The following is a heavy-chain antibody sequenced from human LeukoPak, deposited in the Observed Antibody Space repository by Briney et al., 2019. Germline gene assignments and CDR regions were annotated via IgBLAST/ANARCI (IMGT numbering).Heavy chain of an antibody. Sequence: SETLSLTCTVSGDSISTSDFYWGWIRQPPGKGLEWIGSIYFSGNSYYNPPLKSRLTVSVDTSKNQFYLNLRSVTAADTAVYYCARVREGYWYGPNDYWGQGTLVTVSS. D-gene: IGHD5-18*01. CDR2: IYFSGNS. J-gene: IGHJ4*02. CDR3: ARVREGYWYGPNDY. V-gene: IGHV4-39*07. CDR1: GDSISTSDFY.